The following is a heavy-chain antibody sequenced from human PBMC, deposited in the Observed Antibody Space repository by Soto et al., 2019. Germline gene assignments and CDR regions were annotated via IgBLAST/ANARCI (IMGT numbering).Heavy chain of an antibody. V-gene: IGHV1-69*02. J-gene: IGHJ6*03. Sequence: QVQLVQSGAEVKKPGSSVKVSCKASGGTFSSYTISWVRQAPGQGLEWMGRIIPILGIANYAQKFHGRVTITADKSTSTAYMELSSLRSEDTAVYYCARGISSSSANFYYYMDVWGKGTTVTVSS. CDR1: GGTFSSYT. D-gene: IGHD6-6*01. CDR2: IIPILGIA. CDR3: ARGISSSSANFYYYMDV.